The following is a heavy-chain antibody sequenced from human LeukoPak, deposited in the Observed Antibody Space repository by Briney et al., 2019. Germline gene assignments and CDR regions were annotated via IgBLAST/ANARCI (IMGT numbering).Heavy chain of an antibody. J-gene: IGHJ4*02. CDR1: GGSFSGYY. D-gene: IGHD2-15*01. CDR3: ARAPAVVVAAGYFDY. V-gene: IGHV4-34*01. Sequence: SETLSLTCAVYGGSFSGYYWSWIRQPPGKGLEWIGETNHSGSTNYNPSLKSRVTISVDTSKNQFSLKLSSVTAADTAVYYCARAPAVVVAAGYFDYWGQGTLVTVSS. CDR2: TNHSGST.